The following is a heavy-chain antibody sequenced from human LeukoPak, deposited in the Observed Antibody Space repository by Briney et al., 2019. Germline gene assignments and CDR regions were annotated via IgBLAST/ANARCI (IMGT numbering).Heavy chain of an antibody. Sequence: ASVKVSCKASGYTFTSYAMHWVRQAPGQRLEWMGWINAGNGNTKYSQKFQGRVTITRDTSASTAYMELSSLRSEDTAVYYCARVIAVGGHFDYWGQGTLVTVSS. J-gene: IGHJ4*02. CDR2: INAGNGNT. CDR1: GYTFTSYA. V-gene: IGHV1-3*01. D-gene: IGHD6-13*01. CDR3: ARVIAVGGHFDY.